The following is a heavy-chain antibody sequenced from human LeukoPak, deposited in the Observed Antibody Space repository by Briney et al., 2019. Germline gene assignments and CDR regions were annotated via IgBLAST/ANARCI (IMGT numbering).Heavy chain of an antibody. V-gene: IGHV3-30-3*01. CDR1: GFTFSSYA. J-gene: IGHJ1*01. Sequence: GGSLRLSCAASGFTFSSYAMHWVRQAPGKGLEWVAVVSYDGNSKYYTDSVKGRFTIPRDTSKNTLYLQMNSLRAEDTAVYYCARGVFCSSISCPIGDWGQGTLVTVSS. CDR2: VSYDGNSK. D-gene: IGHD2-2*01. CDR3: ARGVFCSSISCPIGD.